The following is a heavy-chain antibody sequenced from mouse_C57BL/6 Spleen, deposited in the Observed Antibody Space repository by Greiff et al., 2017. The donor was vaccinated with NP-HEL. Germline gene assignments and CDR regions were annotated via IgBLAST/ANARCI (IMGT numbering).Heavy chain of an antibody. CDR3: ARDLGSSGLYYFDY. CDR1: GFTFSSYA. CDR2: ISDGGSYT. V-gene: IGHV5-4*01. Sequence: EVQRVESGGGLVKPGGSLKLSCAASGFTFSSYAMSWVRQTPEKRLEWVATISDGGSYTYYPDNVKGRFTISRDNAKNNLYLQMSHLKAEDTAMYYCARDLGSSGLYYFDYWGQGTTLTVSS. D-gene: IGHD3-2*02. J-gene: IGHJ2*01.